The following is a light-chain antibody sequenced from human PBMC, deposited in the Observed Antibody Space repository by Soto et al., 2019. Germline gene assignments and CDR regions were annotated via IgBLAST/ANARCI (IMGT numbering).Light chain of an antibody. V-gene: IGKV3-15*01. CDR2: GAS. CDR1: ETVRTN. Sequence: IVMTQSPVTLSVSPGERVTLSCRASETVRTNLAWFQQKPGQTPRLLIFGASTRATGIPTRFTGSGSETEFPLTLDSLQSEDFAFYYGQHYINWPAYLFGQGTKWE. CDR3: QHYINWPAYL. J-gene: IGKJ2*01.